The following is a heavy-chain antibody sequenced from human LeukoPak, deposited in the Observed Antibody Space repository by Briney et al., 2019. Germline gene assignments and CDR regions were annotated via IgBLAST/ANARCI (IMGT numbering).Heavy chain of an antibody. CDR2: IKQDGSEK. V-gene: IGHV3-7*01. CDR3: ARGDYNWNAIPDY. CDR1: GFTFSSYW. Sequence: GGSLRLSCAASGFTFSSYWMSWVRQAPGKGLEWVANIKQDGSEKYYVDSVKGRFTISRDNAKNSLYLQMNSLRAEDTAVYYCARGDYNWNAIPDYWGQGTLVTVSS. D-gene: IGHD1-20*01. J-gene: IGHJ4*02.